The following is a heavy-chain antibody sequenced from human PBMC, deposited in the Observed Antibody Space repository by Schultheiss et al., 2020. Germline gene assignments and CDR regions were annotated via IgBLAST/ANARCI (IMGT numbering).Heavy chain of an antibody. V-gene: IGHV4-31*03. D-gene: IGHD2-15*01. Sequence: SQTLSLTCTVSGGSISSGGYYWSWIRQHPGKGLEWIGYIYYSGSTYYNPSLKSRVTISVDTSKNQFSLKLSSVTAADTAVYYCARSKHTHIVVVVAAIGVWFDPWGQGTLVNVYS. J-gene: IGHJ5*02. CDR1: GGSISSGGYY. CDR2: IYYSGST. CDR3: ARSKHTHIVVVVAAIGVWFDP.